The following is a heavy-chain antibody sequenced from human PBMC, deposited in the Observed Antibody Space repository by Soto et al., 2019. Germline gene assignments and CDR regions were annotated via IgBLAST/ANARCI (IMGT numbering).Heavy chain of an antibody. D-gene: IGHD6-19*01. CDR1: GFAFSSYG. V-gene: IGHV3-30*18. Sequence: GGSLRLSCAASGFAFSSYGMHWVRQAPGKGLEWVAVIPYEGNNKYYADSVKGRFTISRDNSKNTLYLQMNSLRAEDTAVYYCAKDRMGIAVAGTLDYWGQGTPVTVSS. J-gene: IGHJ4*02. CDR3: AKDRMGIAVAGTLDY. CDR2: IPYEGNNK.